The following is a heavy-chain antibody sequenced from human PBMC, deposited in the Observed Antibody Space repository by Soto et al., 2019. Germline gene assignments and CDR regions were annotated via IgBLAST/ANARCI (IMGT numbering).Heavy chain of an antibody. Sequence: SVKVSCKASGGTSSSYAISWVRQAPGQGLEWMGGIIPIFGTANYAQKFQGRVTITADESTSTAYMELSSLRSEDTAVYYCAREAEYCSSTSCYTRAGMDVWGQGTTVTVSS. J-gene: IGHJ6*02. D-gene: IGHD2-2*02. CDR2: IIPIFGTA. CDR1: GGTSSSYA. CDR3: AREAEYCSSTSCYTRAGMDV. V-gene: IGHV1-69*13.